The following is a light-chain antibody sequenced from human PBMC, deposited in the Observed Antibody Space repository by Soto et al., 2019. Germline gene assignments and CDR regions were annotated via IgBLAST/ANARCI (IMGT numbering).Light chain of an antibody. J-gene: IGKJ4*01. CDR3: QQYYSPPLT. Sequence: DIVMTQSPDSLAVSLGERATLNCKSSQSVLYSSNNKNYLAWYQQKPGQPPNLIIYWASTRESGVPDRFSGSGSGTNFTLTISGLQAEDVAVYYCQQYYSPPLTFGGGTKVEIK. CDR1: QSVLYSSNNKNY. V-gene: IGKV4-1*01. CDR2: WAS.